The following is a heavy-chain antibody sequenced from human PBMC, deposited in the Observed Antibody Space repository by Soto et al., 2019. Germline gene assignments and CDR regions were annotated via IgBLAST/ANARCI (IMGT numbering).Heavy chain of an antibody. D-gene: IGHD3-22*01. CDR3: ARAPFNYYDSSGYVDY. V-gene: IGHV3-48*03. CDR2: ISSSGSTI. J-gene: IGHJ4*02. CDR1: GFTFSSYE. Sequence: RGSLRLSCAASGFTFSSYEMNWVRQAPGKGLEWVSYISSSGSTIYYADSVKGRFTISRDNAKNSLYLQMNSLRAEDTAVYYCARAPFNYYDSSGYVDYWGQGTLVTVSS.